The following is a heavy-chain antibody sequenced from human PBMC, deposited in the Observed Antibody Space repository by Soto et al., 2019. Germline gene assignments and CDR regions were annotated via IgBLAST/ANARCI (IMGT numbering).Heavy chain of an antibody. D-gene: IGHD2-15*01. CDR1: GDSINNTYW. V-gene: IGHV4-4*02. J-gene: IGHJ4*02. Sequence: QVQLQESGPGLAKPSGTLSLTCAVSGDSINNTYWWNWVRQAPGKGLEWIGEIYHSGNTNYHPSLKSRVTISVDKSKNHFSLQLTSVTAADTAIYYCARGLRSPHEYWGQGTLVTVSS. CDR2: IYHSGNT. CDR3: ARGLRSPHEY.